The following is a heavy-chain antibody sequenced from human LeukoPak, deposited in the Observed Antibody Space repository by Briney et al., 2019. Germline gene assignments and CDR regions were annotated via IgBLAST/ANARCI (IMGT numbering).Heavy chain of an antibody. D-gene: IGHD2/OR15-2a*01. Sequence: PGGSLRLSCAASGFTFSSYAMHWVRQAPGKGLEWVAVISYDGSNKYYADPVKGRLTISRDNSKNTLYLQINSLRAEDTAVYYCARASMVLYYFDYWGQGTLVTVSS. CDR2: ISYDGSNK. CDR3: ARASMVLYYFDY. CDR1: GFTFSSYA. V-gene: IGHV3-30*04. J-gene: IGHJ4*02.